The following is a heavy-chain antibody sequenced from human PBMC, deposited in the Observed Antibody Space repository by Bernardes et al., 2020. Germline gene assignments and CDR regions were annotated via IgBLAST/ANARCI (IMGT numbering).Heavy chain of an antibody. CDR3: ARHISRAVAATDY. D-gene: IGHD6-19*01. Sequence: SETLSLTCTVSGDSISSYYWSWIRQPPGKGLEWIGYIYYSGSTNYNPSLKSRVTISIDTSKNQFSLKLSSVTAADTAVYYCARHISRAVAATDYWGQGTLVTVSS. CDR1: GDSISSYY. J-gene: IGHJ4*02. V-gene: IGHV4-59*08. CDR2: IYYSGST.